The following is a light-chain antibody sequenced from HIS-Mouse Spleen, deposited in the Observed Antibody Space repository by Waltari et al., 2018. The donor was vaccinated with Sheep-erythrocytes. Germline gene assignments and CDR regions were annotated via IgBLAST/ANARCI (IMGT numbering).Light chain of an antibody. V-gene: IGLV2-11*01. CDR3: CSYAGSYNHV. CDR2: DVS. J-gene: IGLJ1*01. CDR1: SCDVGGYNY. Sequence: QSALTQPRSVSGSPGQSVTISCTGTSCDVGGYNYVSWYQQHPGKAPKPMIYDVSKRPSGVPDRFSGSKSGNTASLTISGLQAEDEADYYCCSYAGSYNHVFATGTKVTVL.